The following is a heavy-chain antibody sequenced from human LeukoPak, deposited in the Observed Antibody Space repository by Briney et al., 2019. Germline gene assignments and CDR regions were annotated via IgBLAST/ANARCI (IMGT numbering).Heavy chain of an antibody. J-gene: IGHJ4*02. CDR3: ARSSSVLWWYLDY. Sequence: TGGSLRLSCAASGFTFSSYSMNWVRQAPGKGLEWVSYIRSSGSTIYYADSVKGRFTISRDNAKNSLYLQMNSLRAEDTAVYYCARSSSVLWWYLDYWGQGTLVTVSS. CDR1: GFTFSSYS. CDR2: IRSSGSTI. D-gene: IGHD2-21*01. V-gene: IGHV3-48*04.